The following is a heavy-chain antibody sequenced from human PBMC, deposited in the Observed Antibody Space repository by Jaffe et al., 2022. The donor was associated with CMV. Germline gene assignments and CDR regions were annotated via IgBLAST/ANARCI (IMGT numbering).Heavy chain of an antibody. D-gene: IGHD2-8*01. CDR2: ISGSGGST. Sequence: EVQLVESGGGLVQPGGSLRLSCAASGFTFSSYAMSWVRQAPGKGLEWVSAISGSGGSTYYADSVKGRFTISRDNSKNTLYLQMNSLRAEDTAVYYCAKDLLRDSHNVDSDDAFDIWGQGTMVTVSS. CDR3: AKDLLRDSHNVDSDDAFDI. V-gene: IGHV3-23*04. CDR1: GFTFSSYA. J-gene: IGHJ3*02.